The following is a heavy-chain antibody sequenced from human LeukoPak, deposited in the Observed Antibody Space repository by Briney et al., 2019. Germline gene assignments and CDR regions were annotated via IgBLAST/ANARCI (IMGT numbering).Heavy chain of an antibody. D-gene: IGHD6-19*01. CDR3: GRNAVARDDY. Sequence: PSETLSLTCAVYGGSFSGYYWSWIRQPPGKGLEWIGEINHSGSTNYNPSLKSRVTISVDTCKNQFSLKLSSVTAADTAVYDRGRNAVARDDYWGQGTLVTVSS. CDR2: INHSGST. V-gene: IGHV4-34*01. J-gene: IGHJ4*02. CDR1: GGSFSGYY.